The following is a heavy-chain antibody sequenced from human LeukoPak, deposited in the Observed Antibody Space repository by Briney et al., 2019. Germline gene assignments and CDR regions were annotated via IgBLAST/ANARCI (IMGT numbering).Heavy chain of an antibody. CDR2: ISSSSSTI. Sequence: GGSLRLSCAASGFTFSSYSMNWVRQAPGMGLKWVSYISSSSSTIYYADSVKGRFTISRDNAKNSLYLQMISLRAEDTAVYYCARGGWELHLDYWGQGTLVTVSS. D-gene: IGHD1-26*01. V-gene: IGHV3-48*01. CDR1: GFTFSSYS. J-gene: IGHJ4*02. CDR3: ARGGWELHLDY.